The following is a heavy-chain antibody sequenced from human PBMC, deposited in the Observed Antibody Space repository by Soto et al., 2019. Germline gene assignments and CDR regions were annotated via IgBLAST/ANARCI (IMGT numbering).Heavy chain of an antibody. CDR1: GFTFNTYG. V-gene: IGHV3-30*18. CDR3: TNWNYPQSD. CDR2: ISKDGDIK. Sequence: PGESLKISCAASGFTFNTYGMHWVRQAPGKGLEWVAVISKDGDIKFYADSMKGRFTISRDNSKNTLYLQLNSLRPEDTAVYYCTNWNYPQSDWGQGTRDT. J-gene: IGHJ4*02. D-gene: IGHD1-7*01.